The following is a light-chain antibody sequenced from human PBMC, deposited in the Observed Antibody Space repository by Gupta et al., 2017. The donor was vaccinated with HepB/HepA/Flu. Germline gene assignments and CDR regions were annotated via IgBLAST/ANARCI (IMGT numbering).Light chain of an antibody. V-gene: IGLV5-45*03. Sequence: QAVLTPPSSLSASPGASASLPCTLHSGINLAPYWIYWFQRKPGSPPRFLLRYRSDSDVHQGSGIPSRFSGFKDASANAGILLISGLQSEDEADYYCMIWHSTGVIFGGGTKLTVL. CDR2: YRSDSDV. CDR1: SGINLAPYW. CDR3: MIWHSTGVI. J-gene: IGLJ2*01.